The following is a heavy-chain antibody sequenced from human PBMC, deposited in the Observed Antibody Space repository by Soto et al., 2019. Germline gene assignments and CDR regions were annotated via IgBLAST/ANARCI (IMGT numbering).Heavy chain of an antibody. CDR2: IGTAGET. CDR3: ARVIFRDYYGMDV. CDR1: GFTFHSYD. Sequence: GGSLRLSCAASGFTFHSYDMHWVRQATGKGLEWVSGIGTAGETYYLGSVKGRFTISRENAENSLYLQMNTLRAGDTAVYYCARVIFRDYYGMDVWGQGTTVTVSS. J-gene: IGHJ6*02. V-gene: IGHV3-13*01. D-gene: IGHD3-3*01.